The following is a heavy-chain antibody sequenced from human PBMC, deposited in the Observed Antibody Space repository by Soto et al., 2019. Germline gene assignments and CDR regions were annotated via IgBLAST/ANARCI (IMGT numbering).Heavy chain of an antibody. CDR3: ARVSNPYLYATVTTDGY. J-gene: IGHJ4*02. D-gene: IGHD4-4*01. Sequence: GGSLRLSCTASGFTFSSYEMNWVRQAPGKGLEWVSYISSSGSTIYYADSVKGRFTISRDNAKNSLYLQMNGLRAEDTAVYYCARVSNPYLYATVTTDGYWGQGTLVTVSS. CDR2: ISSSGSTI. CDR1: GFTFSSYE. V-gene: IGHV3-48*03.